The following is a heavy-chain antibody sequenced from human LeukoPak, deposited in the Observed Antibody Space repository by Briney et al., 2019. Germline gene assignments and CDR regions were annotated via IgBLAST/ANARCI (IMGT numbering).Heavy chain of an antibody. V-gene: IGHV3-11*04. Sequence: GGSLRLSCAASGFTFSDYYMSWIRQAPGKGLEWVSHISDSGSSIYYADSVKGRFTISRDNAKNSLYLQMNSLRAEDTAVFYCARPQGYFAANFDYRGQGTLVTVSS. CDR3: ARPQGYFAANFDY. CDR2: ISDSGSSI. J-gene: IGHJ4*02. CDR1: GFTFSDYY. D-gene: IGHD3-22*01.